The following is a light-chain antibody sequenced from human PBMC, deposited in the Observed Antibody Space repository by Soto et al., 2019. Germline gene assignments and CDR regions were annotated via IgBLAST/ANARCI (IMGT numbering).Light chain of an antibody. CDR1: QSVSSNY. CDR3: QQYGSSPRYT. J-gene: IGKJ2*01. Sequence: EIVLTQSPGTLSLSPGERAILSCRASQSVSSNYLAWYQQKPGQTPRLLIYSASTRATGIPDRFSGSGSGTDFTLTISRLEPEDFAVYYCQQYGSSPRYTFGQGTKLEIK. V-gene: IGKV3-20*01. CDR2: SAS.